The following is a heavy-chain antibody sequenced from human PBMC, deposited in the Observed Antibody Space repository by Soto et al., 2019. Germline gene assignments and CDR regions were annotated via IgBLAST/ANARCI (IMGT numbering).Heavy chain of an antibody. CDR3: ARVCGGDCHYGMDV. Sequence: QVQLQELGPGLVKPSQTLSLTCTVSGGSISSGGYYWTWIRQHPGKGLEWIGYIYYSGSTYYNPSLTSRVTIAVDTSKNQFSLKLSSVTAADTAVYYCARVCGGDCHYGMDVWGQGTTVTVSS. CDR1: GGSISSGGYY. D-gene: IGHD2-21*02. J-gene: IGHJ6*02. V-gene: IGHV4-31*03. CDR2: IYYSGST.